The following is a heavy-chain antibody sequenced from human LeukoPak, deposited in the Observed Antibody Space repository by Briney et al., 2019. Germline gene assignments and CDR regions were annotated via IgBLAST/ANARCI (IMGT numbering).Heavy chain of an antibody. J-gene: IGHJ4*02. D-gene: IGHD3-9*01. CDR1: GYTFTSYY. V-gene: IGHV1-46*01. CDR2: INPSGGST. CDR3: ARVTYDILTGYTRNLFDY. Sequence: EAPVKVSCKASGYTFTSYYMHWVRQAPGQGLEWMGIINPSGGSTSYAQKFQGRVTMTRDTSTSTVYMELSSLRSEDTAVYYCARVTYDILTGYTRNLFDYWGQGTLVTVSS.